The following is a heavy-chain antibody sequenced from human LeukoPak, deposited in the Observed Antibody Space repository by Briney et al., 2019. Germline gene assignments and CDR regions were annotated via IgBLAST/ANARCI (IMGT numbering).Heavy chain of an antibody. V-gene: IGHV3-23*01. CDR2: ISGSGITT. Sequence: GGSLRLSCAASRFSFSSYAMAWVRQAQGKGLEWVSVISGSGITTYYADSVKGRFTISRDNSKNTLYLQMNSLRAEDTAVYYCAKGFGSGYFRLIDFWGQGTLVTVSS. D-gene: IGHD3-22*01. CDR1: RFSFSSYA. J-gene: IGHJ4*02. CDR3: AKGFGSGYFRLIDF.